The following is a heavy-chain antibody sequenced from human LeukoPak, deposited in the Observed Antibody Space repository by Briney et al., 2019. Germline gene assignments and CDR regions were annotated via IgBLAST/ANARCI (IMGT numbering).Heavy chain of an antibody. V-gene: IGHV3-7*05. CDR1: GFTFSNYW. CDR3: ARDLGSGWTPIDY. CDR2: IKQDETEK. D-gene: IGHD6-19*01. Sequence: GGSLRLSCAASGFTFSNYWMTWVRQAPGKGLEWVANIKQDETEKYYVDSVKGRFTISRDNAKNSLFLQMNSLRAEDTAVYYCARDLGSGWTPIDYWGQGTLVTVSS. J-gene: IGHJ4*02.